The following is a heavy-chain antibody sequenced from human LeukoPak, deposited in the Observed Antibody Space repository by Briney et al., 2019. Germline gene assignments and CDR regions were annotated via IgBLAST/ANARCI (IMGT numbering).Heavy chain of an antibody. V-gene: IGHV4-59*08. CDR3: ARWYSSGWAFDY. CDR2: IHSSGST. CDR1: GGTISSYY. D-gene: IGHD6-19*01. J-gene: IGHJ4*02. Sequence: SETLSLTCTGSGGTISSYYWNWIRQPPGKGLEWIGYIHSSGSTKYNPSLKSRVTISVDTSKNQFSLKLSSVTAADTAVYYCARWYSSGWAFDYWGQGTLVTVSS.